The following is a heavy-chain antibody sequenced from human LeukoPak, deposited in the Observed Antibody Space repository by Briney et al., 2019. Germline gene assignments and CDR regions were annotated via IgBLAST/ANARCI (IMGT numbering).Heavy chain of an antibody. CDR3: AREGNDSSGCLSY. Sequence: GGSLRLSCAASGFTFSSYAMSWVRQAPGKGLEWVSAISGSGGSTYYVDSVKGRFTISRDNSKNTLYLQMNSLRSEDTAVYYCAREGNDSSGCLSYWGQGTLVTVSS. CDR1: GFTFSSYA. J-gene: IGHJ4*02. D-gene: IGHD3-22*01. V-gene: IGHV3-23*01. CDR2: ISGSGGST.